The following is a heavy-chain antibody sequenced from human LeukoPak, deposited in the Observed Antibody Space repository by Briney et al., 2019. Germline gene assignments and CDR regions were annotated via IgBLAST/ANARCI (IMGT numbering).Heavy chain of an antibody. CDR3: ARAPVVPAATAYYFDY. D-gene: IGHD2-2*01. CDR1: GYTFTGYY. V-gene: IGHV1-8*03. J-gene: IGHJ4*02. Sequence: ASVKVSCKASGYTFTGYYMHWVRQAPGQGLEWMGWMNPNSGNTGYAQKFQGRVTITRNTSISTAYMELSSLRSEDTAVYYCARAPVVPAATAYYFDYWGQGTLVTVSS. CDR2: MNPNSGNT.